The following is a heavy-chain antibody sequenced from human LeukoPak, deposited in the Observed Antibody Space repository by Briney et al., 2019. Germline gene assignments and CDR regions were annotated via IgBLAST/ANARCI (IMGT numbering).Heavy chain of an antibody. Sequence: ASVKVSCKASGYTFTGYYMHWVRQAPGQGLEWMGWINPNSGGTNYAQKFQGRVTMTRDTSISTAYMELSRLRSDDTALYYCARGSLSYYYGSGRIIDYWGQGTLVTVSS. D-gene: IGHD3-10*01. CDR2: INPNSGGT. CDR1: GYTFTGYY. J-gene: IGHJ4*02. V-gene: IGHV1-2*02. CDR3: ARGSLSYYYGSGRIIDY.